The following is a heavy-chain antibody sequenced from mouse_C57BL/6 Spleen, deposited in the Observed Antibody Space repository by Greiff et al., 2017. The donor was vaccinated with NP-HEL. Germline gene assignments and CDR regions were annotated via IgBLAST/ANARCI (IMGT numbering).Heavy chain of an antibody. D-gene: IGHD1-1*01. CDR1: GYTFTDYE. CDR2: IDPETGGT. V-gene: IGHV1-15*01. CDR3: TRYPLLRGNY. Sequence: VQLQQSGAELVRPGASVTLSCKASGYTFTDYEMHWVKQTPVHGLEWIGAIDPETGGTAYNQKFKGKAILTADKSSSTAYMELRSLTSEDSAVYYCTRYPLLRGNYWGQGTTLTVSS. J-gene: IGHJ2*01.